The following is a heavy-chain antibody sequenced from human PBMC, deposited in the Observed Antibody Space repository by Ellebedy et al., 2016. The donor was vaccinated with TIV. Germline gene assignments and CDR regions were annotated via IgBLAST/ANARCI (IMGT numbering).Heavy chain of an antibody. CDR1: GFTFSRYA. CDR3: ARELITSTGRGGYYGMDV. V-gene: IGHV3-30-3*01. D-gene: IGHD1-1*01. CDR2: ISYDGSNK. Sequence: GGSLRLXXAVSGFTFSRYAMHWVRQAPGKGLKWVAVISYDGSNKYYADSVKGRFSISRDNSKNTLYLQMYSLRAEDTAVYYCARELITSTGRGGYYGMDVWGQGTTVTVSS. J-gene: IGHJ6*02.